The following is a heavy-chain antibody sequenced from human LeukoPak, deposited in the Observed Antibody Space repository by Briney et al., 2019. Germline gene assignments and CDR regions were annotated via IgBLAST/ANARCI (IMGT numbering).Heavy chain of an antibody. CDR3: ARVRSCSGGSCYPHTYYYYYGVDV. Sequence: GGSLRLSCAASGFTFSSYSMNWVRQAPGKGLQWVSSISSNSSYIYYADPVKGRFTISRDNAKNSLYLQMNSLRAEDTAVFYCARVRSCSGGSCYPHTYYYYYGVDVWGQGTTVTVSS. J-gene: IGHJ6*02. CDR2: ISSNSSYI. CDR1: GFTFSSYS. D-gene: IGHD2-15*01. V-gene: IGHV3-21*01.